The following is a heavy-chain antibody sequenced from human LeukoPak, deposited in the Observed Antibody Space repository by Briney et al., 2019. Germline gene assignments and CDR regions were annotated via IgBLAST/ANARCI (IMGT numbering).Heavy chain of an antibody. V-gene: IGHV3-43D*03. CDR2: ISWDGGST. CDR3: AKDLGTWWIAGQVDY. D-gene: IGHD2-15*01. J-gene: IGHJ4*02. CDR1: GFTFSSYA. Sequence: GGSLRLSCAASGFTFSSYAMHWVRQAPGKGLEWVSLISWDGGSTYYADSVKGRFTISRDNSKNSLYLQMNSLRAEDTALYYCAKDLGTWWIAGQVDYWGQGTLVTVSS.